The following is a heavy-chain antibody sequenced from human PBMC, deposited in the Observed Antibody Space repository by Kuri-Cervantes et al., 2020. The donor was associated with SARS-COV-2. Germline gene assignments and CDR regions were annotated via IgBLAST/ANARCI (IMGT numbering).Heavy chain of an antibody. CDR1: GFTFSSYA. Sequence: GESLKISCAASGFTFSSYAMSWVRQAPGKGLEWVSAISGSGETTHYADSVKGRFTISRDNSKNTLYLQMNSLRAEDTAVYYCTRNDFWSGYYFDYWGQGTLVTVSS. D-gene: IGHD3-3*01. CDR2: ISGSGETT. J-gene: IGHJ4*02. V-gene: IGHV3-23*01. CDR3: TRNDFWSGYYFDY.